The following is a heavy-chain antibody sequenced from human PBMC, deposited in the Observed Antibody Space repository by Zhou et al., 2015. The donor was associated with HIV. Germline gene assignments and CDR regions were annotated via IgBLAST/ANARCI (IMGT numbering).Heavy chain of an antibody. D-gene: IGHD4-17*01. CDR1: GYTFTGYY. Sequence: QVQLVQSGAEVKKPGASVKVSCKASGYTFTGYYMHWVRQAPGQGLEWMGWINPNSGGTNYAQKFQGWVTMTRDTSISTAYMELSRLRSDDTAVYYCALGSLMTTVTPRLYYFDYWGQGTLVTVSS. CDR3: ALGSLMTTVTPRLYYFDY. J-gene: IGHJ4*02. CDR2: INPNSGGT. V-gene: IGHV1-2*04.